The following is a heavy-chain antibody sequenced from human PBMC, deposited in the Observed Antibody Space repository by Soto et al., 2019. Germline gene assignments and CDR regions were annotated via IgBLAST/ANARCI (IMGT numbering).Heavy chain of an antibody. CDR2: LYSGGST. D-gene: IGHD3-3*01. Sequence: APGKGLEWVSVLYSGGSTYYADSVKGRFTISRDNSKNTLYLQMNSLRAEDTAVYYCARDRSTIYAFDIWGQGTMGTVS. V-gene: IGHV3-66*01. CDR3: ARDRSTIYAFDI. J-gene: IGHJ3*02.